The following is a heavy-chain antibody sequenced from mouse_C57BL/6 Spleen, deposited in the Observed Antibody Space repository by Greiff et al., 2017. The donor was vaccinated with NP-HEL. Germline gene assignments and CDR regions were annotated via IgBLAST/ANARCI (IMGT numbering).Heavy chain of an antibody. J-gene: IGHJ1*03. CDR2: INPSNGGT. CDR1: GYTFTSYW. Sequence: QVQLQQPGTELVKPGASVKLSCKASGYTFTSYWMHWVKQRPGQGLEWIGNINPSNGGTNYNEKFKSKATLTVDKSSSTAYMQLSSLTSEDSAVYYCARREYYYGSSYWYFDVWGTVTTVTVSS. D-gene: IGHD1-1*01. CDR3: ARREYYYGSSYWYFDV. V-gene: IGHV1-53*01.